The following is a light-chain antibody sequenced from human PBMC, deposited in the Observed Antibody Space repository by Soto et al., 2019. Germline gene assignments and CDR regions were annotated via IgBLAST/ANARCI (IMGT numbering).Light chain of an antibody. CDR1: QNLGTLY. CDR2: GAS. V-gene: IGKV3-20*01. Sequence: EIVLTQSPGTLSLSPGERGTLSCRASQNLGTLYLAWFQQKSGQAPRLLIYGASSRATGIPDRFSGSGSGTDFTLTISRLEPEDFAVYYWQQYGSSITFGQGTRLEI. J-gene: IGKJ5*01. CDR3: QQYGSSIT.